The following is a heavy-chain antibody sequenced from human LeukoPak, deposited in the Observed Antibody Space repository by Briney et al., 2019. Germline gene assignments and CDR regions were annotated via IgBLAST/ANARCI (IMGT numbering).Heavy chain of an antibody. V-gene: IGHV1-46*01. CDR1: GYTFTSYY. CDR2: INPSGGST. D-gene: IGHD3-3*01. Sequence: ASVKVSCKASGYTFTSYYMHLVRQAPGQGLEWMGIINPSGGSTNYAQKFQGRVTMTRDTSMSTVYMELSSLRSEDTAVYYCARDLGRVSFGVVIESIDYWGQGTLVTVSS. J-gene: IGHJ4*02. CDR3: ARDLGRVSFGVVIESIDY.